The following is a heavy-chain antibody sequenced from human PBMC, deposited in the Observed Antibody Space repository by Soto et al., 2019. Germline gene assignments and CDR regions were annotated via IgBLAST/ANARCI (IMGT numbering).Heavy chain of an antibody. CDR3: ARVSRITIFRDAFDI. J-gene: IGHJ3*02. CDR1: GYTFTSYD. CDR2: MNPNSGNT. D-gene: IGHD3-9*01. Sequence: ASMKVSCKASGYTFTSYDINWVRQATGQGLEWMGWMNPNSGNTGYAQKFQGRVTMTRNTSISTAYMELSSLRSEDTAVYYCARVSRITIFRDAFDIWGQGTMVTVSS. V-gene: IGHV1-8*01.